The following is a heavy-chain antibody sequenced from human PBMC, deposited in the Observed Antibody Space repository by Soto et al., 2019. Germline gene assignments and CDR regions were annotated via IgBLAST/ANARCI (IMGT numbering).Heavy chain of an antibody. Sequence: GASVKVSCKASGYTFTNFGISWVRQAPGQGLEWMGWISAYNGNTNYAQNFQGRVTMPTDTSTSTAYMELNSLRAEDTAVYYCVRGFGLDSWGPGTLVTVSS. J-gene: IGHJ5*01. CDR3: VRGFGLDS. CDR1: GYTFTNFG. CDR2: ISAYNGNT. D-gene: IGHD3-3*01. V-gene: IGHV1-18*01.